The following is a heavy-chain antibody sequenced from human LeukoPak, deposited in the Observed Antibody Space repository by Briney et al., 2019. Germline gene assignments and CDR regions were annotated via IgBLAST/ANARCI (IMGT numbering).Heavy chain of an antibody. V-gene: IGHV4-4*07. J-gene: IGHJ4*02. D-gene: IGHD6-13*01. CDR1: GGSISSYY. CDR2: IYTSGST. CDR3: AREREQQLALPFDY. Sequence: PSETLSLTCTVSGGSISSYYWSWIRQPAGKGLEWIGRIYTSGSTNYNPSLKSRVTMSVDTSKNQFSLKLSSVTAADTAVYYCAREREQQLALPFDYWGQGTLVTVSS.